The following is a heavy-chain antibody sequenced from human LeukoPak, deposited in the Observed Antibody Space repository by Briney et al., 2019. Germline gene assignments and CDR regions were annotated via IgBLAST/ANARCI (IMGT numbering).Heavy chain of an antibody. Sequence: GASVKVSCKASGYTFTSYAMHWVRQAPGQRLEWMGWINAGNGNTKYSQKFQGRVTITRDTSASTAYMELSSLRSEDTAVYYCARADTASITMVRGVIDYWGQGTLVTVS. V-gene: IGHV1-3*01. J-gene: IGHJ4*02. CDR2: INAGNGNT. CDR1: GYTFTSYA. CDR3: ARADTASITMVRGVIDY. D-gene: IGHD3-10*01.